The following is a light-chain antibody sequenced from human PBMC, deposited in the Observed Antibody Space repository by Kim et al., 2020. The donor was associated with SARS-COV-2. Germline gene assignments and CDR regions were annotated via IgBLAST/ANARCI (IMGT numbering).Light chain of an antibody. CDR2: DAS. Sequence: ASVGDRVTITCRASQSISSWLAWYQQKPGKAPKLLIYDASSLESGVPSRFSGSGSGTEFTLTISSLQPDDFATYYCQQYNSYSQTFGQGTEVEIK. CDR3: QQYNSYSQT. CDR1: QSISSW. J-gene: IGKJ1*01. V-gene: IGKV1-5*01.